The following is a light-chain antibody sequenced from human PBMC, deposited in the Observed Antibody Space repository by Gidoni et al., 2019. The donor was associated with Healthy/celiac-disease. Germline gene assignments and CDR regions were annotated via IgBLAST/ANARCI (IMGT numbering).Light chain of an antibody. CDR3: QQRSNWSPG. CDR2: DAS. J-gene: IGKJ4*01. CDR1: QSVSSY. Sequence: EIVLTQSPATLSLSPGERATLSCRASQSVSSYLAWYQQKPGQAPRLLIYDASNRATGIPARFSGSGSGTDFTLTISSLEPEDFAVYYCQQRSNWSPGFGGGTKVEIK. V-gene: IGKV3-11*01.